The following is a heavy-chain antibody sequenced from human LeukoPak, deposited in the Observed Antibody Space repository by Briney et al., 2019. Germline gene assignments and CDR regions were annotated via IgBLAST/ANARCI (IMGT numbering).Heavy chain of an antibody. Sequence: GGSLRLSCAASGFTFSSYGMHWVRQAPGKGLEWVAFIRYDGSNKYYADSVKGRFTISRDNSKNTLYLQMNSLRAEDTAVYYCARCRGLLDPFAYWGQGALVTVSS. J-gene: IGHJ4*02. CDR3: ARCRGLLDPFAY. V-gene: IGHV3-30*02. CDR1: GFTFSSYG. CDR2: IRYDGSNK. D-gene: IGHD3-10*01.